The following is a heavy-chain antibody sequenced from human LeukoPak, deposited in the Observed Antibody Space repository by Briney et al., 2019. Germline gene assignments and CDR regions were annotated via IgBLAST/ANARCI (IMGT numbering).Heavy chain of an antibody. CDR2: FDPEDGET. CDR1: GYTLTELS. D-gene: IGHD3-22*01. CDR3: ATSPGYYYDSSGYFPGY. V-gene: IGHV1-24*01. J-gene: IGHJ4*02. Sequence: ASVKVSCKVSGYTLTELSMHWVRQAPGKGLEWMGGFDPEDGETTYAQKFQGRVTMTEDTSTDTAYMELSSLRSEDTAVYYCATSPGYYYDSSGYFPGYWGQGTLVTVSS.